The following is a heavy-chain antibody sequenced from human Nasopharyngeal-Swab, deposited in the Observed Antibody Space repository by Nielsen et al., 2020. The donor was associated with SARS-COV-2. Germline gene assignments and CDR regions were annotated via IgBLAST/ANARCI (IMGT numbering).Heavy chain of an antibody. V-gene: IGHV3-33*01. CDR3: GRDCSGGSCRYGMDV. Sequence: GESLKISCATSGFRFGSYGMHWVRQAPDKGLEWVAVIWYDGGNKYYADSVKGRFTVSRDDSKSTLYLQMNSLRAEDTAVYYCGRDCSGGSCRYGMDVWGQGTTVTVSS. J-gene: IGHJ6*02. CDR1: GFRFGSYG. D-gene: IGHD2-15*01. CDR2: IWYDGGNK.